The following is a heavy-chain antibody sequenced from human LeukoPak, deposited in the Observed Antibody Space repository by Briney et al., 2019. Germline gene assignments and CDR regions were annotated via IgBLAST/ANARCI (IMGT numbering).Heavy chain of an antibody. CDR2: ISPYNGNT. V-gene: IGHV1-18*01. D-gene: IGHD2-2*02. J-gene: IGHJ5*02. CDR3: AKVECSSTSCYNVWFDP. CDR1: GYTFTNYG. Sequence: ASVKVSCKASGYTFTNYGISWVRQAPGQGPEWMGWISPYNGNTNYAQKFQGRVTMTTDTSTYTAYMELRSLRSDDTAVYYCAKVECSSTSCYNVWFDPWGQGTLVSVSS.